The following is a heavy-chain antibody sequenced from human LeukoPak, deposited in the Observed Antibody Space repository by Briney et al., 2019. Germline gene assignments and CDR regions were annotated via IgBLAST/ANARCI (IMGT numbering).Heavy chain of an antibody. D-gene: IGHD4-23*01. V-gene: IGHV3-53*01. CDR3: ASHKADYGGKNDY. CDR1: GFTVSSNY. Sequence: GGSLRLSCAASGFTVSSNYMSWVRQAQGKGLEWVSVIYSGGSTYYADSVKGRFTISRDNSKSMLYLQMNSLRAEDTAVYYCASHKADYGGKNDYWGQGTLVTVSP. CDR2: IYSGGST. J-gene: IGHJ4*02.